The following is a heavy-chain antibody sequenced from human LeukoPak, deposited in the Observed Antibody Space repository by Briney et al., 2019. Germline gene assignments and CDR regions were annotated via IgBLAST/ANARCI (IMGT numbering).Heavy chain of an antibody. Sequence: GGSLRLSCAASGFTFSSYGMHWVRQAPGKGLEWVAAIWCDGSIQYYADSVKGRFTISRDNSKNTLYLQMDSLRAEDTAVYYCARAGYCSGGSCYGSDYWGQGTLVSVSS. V-gene: IGHV3-33*01. J-gene: IGHJ4*02. CDR3: ARAGYCSGGSCYGSDY. CDR1: GFTFSSYG. D-gene: IGHD2-15*01. CDR2: IWCDGSIQ.